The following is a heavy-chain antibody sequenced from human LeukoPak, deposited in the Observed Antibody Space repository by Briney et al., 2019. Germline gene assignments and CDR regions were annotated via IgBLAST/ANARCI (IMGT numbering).Heavy chain of an antibody. V-gene: IGHV4-4*07. CDR1: GGSISGFY. CDR2: IYTSGST. D-gene: IGHD4-17*01. J-gene: IGHJ4*02. CDR3: ARVAVTPGIFFDY. Sequence: SETLSLTCTVSGGSISGFYWSWIRQPAGKGLERIRRIYTSGSTNYNPSLKSRVTMSVDTSKNQFSLKLSSVTAADTAVYYCARVAVTPGIFFDYWGQGTLVTVSS.